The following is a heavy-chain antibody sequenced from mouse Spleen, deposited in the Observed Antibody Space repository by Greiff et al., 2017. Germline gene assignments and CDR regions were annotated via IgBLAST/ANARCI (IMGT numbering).Heavy chain of an antibody. V-gene: IGHV1-64*01. Sequence: QVQLQQPGAELVKPGASVKLSCKASGYTFTSYWMHWVKQRPGQGLEWIGMIHPNSGSTNYNEKFKSKATLTVDKSSSTAYMQLSSLTSEDSAVYYCAIISPFYAMDYWGQGTSVTVSS. CDR2: IHPNSGST. CDR1: GYTFTSYW. J-gene: IGHJ4*01. CDR3: AIISPFYAMDY.